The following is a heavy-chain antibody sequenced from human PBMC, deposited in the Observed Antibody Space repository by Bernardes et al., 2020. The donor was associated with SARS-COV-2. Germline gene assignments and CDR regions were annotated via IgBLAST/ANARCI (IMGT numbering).Heavy chain of an antibody. V-gene: IGHV3-30*04. CDR1: GFTLSRHC. CDR3: GRDNSISSDFYYGVDV. Sequence: SLRLSCNVPGFTLSRHCIHWVRQAPGKGLESGVTVPRDGKNKEYAESVKGRFTSLRDTSNNTPFLQMHGLRREDTAVYYCGRDNSISSDFYYGVDVWGQGTTVIVSS. D-gene: IGHD3-3*02. CDR2: VPRDGKNK. J-gene: IGHJ6*01.